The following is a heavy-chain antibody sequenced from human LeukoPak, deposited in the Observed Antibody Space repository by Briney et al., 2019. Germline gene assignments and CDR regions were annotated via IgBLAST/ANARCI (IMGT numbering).Heavy chain of an antibody. CDR2: MSGSGGST. CDR1: EFTFSSYA. J-gene: IGHJ4*02. V-gene: IGHV3-23*01. CDR3: AKDMGVVPAAASDY. D-gene: IGHD2-2*01. Sequence: TGGSLRLSCAASEFTFSSYAMNWVRQAPGKGLEWVSAMSGSGGSTYYADSVKGRFTISRDNAKNSLYLQMNSLRAEDTALYYCAKDMGVVPAAASDYWGQGTLVTVSS.